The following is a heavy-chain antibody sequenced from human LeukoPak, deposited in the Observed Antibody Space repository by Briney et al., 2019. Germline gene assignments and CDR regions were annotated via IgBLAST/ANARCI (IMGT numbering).Heavy chain of an antibody. J-gene: IGHJ3*02. CDR2: ISGDEIWT. V-gene: IGHV3-74*01. CDR3: TREYISGPRQTDAFDI. Sequence: GGSLMLSCVASGFTLGNHWMHWVRKAPGKGLVWVSRISGDEIWTSYADSVKGRFTISRDNAKDTLYLQMNGLRTEDTAVYYCTREYISGPRQTDAFDIWGRGTMVTVSS. CDR1: GFTLGNHW. D-gene: IGHD3-22*01.